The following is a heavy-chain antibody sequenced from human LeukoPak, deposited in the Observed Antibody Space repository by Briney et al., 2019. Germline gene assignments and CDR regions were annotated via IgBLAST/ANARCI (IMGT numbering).Heavy chain of an antibody. J-gene: IGHJ1*01. CDR3: ARGVGSQDAEYFQH. Sequence: ASVKVSCKASGYTFTGYYMHWVRQAPGQGLEWMGWISAYNGNTNYAQKLQGRVTMTTDTSTSTAYMELRSLRSDDTAVYYCARGVGSQDAEYFQHWGQGTLVTVSS. CDR2: ISAYNGNT. V-gene: IGHV1-18*04. D-gene: IGHD3-10*01. CDR1: GYTFTGYY.